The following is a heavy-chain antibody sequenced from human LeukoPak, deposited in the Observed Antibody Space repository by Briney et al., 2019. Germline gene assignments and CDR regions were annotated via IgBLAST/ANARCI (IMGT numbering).Heavy chain of an antibody. CDR2: TYYRSKWFN. Sequence: SQTLSLTCAISGDTVSSTSGAWNWIRQSPSRGLEWLGRTYYRSKWFNDYAVSVNSRLTFSPDTSKNQVSLQLTSVVPEDTAVYYCARERIDSFDSWGQGTLVTVSS. CDR1: GDTVSSTSGA. V-gene: IGHV6-1*01. D-gene: IGHD3-16*02. J-gene: IGHJ5*01. CDR3: ARERIDSFDS.